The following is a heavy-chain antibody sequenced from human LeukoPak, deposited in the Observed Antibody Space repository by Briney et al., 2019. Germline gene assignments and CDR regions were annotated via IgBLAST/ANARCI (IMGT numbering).Heavy chain of an antibody. CDR1: GGSFSGYY. V-gene: IGHV4-34*01. D-gene: IGHD6-13*01. Sequence: PSETLSLTCAVYGGSFSGYYWSWIRQPPGKGLEWIGEINHSGSTNYNPSLKSRVTISVDTSKNQFSLKLSSVTAADTAVYYCARGMVYSSIDLDYWGQGTLVTVSS. J-gene: IGHJ4*02. CDR3: ARGMVYSSIDLDY. CDR2: INHSGST.